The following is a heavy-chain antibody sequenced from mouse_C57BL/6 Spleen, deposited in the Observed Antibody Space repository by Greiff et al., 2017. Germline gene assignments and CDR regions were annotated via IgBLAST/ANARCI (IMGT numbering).Heavy chain of an antibody. V-gene: IGHV5-4*01. CDR3: ARDQDYYGSRGFDY. CDR2: ISDGGSYT. J-gene: IGHJ2*01. CDR1: GFTFSSYA. Sequence: EVQLVESGGGLVKPGGSLKLSCAASGFTFSSYAMSWVRQTPEKRLEWVATISDGGSYTYYPDNVKGRFTLSRDNAKNNPYLQMSHLKSEDTAMYYCARDQDYYGSRGFDYWGQGTTLTVSS. D-gene: IGHD1-1*01.